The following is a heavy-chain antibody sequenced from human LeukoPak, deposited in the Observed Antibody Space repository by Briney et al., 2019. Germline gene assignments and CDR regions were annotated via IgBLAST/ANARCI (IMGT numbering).Heavy chain of an antibody. CDR3: ARDGGGSSSSFDY. D-gene: IGHD6-6*01. V-gene: IGHV3-21*01. J-gene: IGHJ4*02. CDR2: ISSSSSYI. Sequence: GGSLRLSCAGSGFTFSSYSMNWVRQAPGKGLEWVSSISSSSSYIYYADSVKGRFTISRDNAKNSLYLQMNSLRAEDTAVYYCARDGGGSSSSFDYWGQGTLVTVSS. CDR1: GFTFSSYS.